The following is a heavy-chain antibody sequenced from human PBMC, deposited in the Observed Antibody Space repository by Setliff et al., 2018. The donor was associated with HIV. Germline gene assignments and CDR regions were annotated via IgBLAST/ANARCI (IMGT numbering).Heavy chain of an antibody. Sequence: PSETLSLTCTVSGGSIISSSYYWGWIRLPPGKGLEWIGSMYYRGTTHNNPSLKSRVTFSADTSKNQFSLNLNSVTATDTAVYFCARQGLTMNPGVPAPILYFFDYWGQGILVTVSS. V-gene: IGHV4-39*01. J-gene: IGHJ4*02. CDR3: ARQGLTMNPGVPAPILYFFDY. CDR2: MYYRGTT. D-gene: IGHD3-10*01. CDR1: GGSIISSSYY.